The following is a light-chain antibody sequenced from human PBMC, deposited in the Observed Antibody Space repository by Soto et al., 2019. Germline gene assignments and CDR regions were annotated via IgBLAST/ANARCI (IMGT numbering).Light chain of an antibody. Sequence: EIVMTQSPATLSVSPGERATLSCRASQSVSSNLAWYQQKAGQAPRLLMYGASTRAIGIPGRFSGSGSGTEFTLTISSLPSEDFAVYYCQQSDKWPPTFGQGTKVDIK. V-gene: IGKV3-15*01. CDR1: QSVSSN. CDR2: GAS. J-gene: IGKJ1*01. CDR3: QQSDKWPPT.